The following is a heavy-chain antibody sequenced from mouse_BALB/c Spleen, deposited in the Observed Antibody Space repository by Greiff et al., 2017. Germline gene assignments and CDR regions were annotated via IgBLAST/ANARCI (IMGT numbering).Heavy chain of an antibody. Sequence: EAHLVESGGGLVQPGGSRKLSCAASGFTFSSFVMHWVRQAPEKGLEWFAYISSGSSTIYYADTLKGRFTISRDNPKNTLFLQMTSLRSEDTAMYYCASMMTFAYWGQGTLVTVSA. V-gene: IGHV5-17*02. CDR1: GFTFSSFV. J-gene: IGHJ3*01. CDR3: ASMMTFAY. D-gene: IGHD2-3*01. CDR2: ISSGSSTI.